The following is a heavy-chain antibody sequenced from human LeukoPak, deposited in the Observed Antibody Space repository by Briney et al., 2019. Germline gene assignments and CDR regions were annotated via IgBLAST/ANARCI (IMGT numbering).Heavy chain of an antibody. D-gene: IGHD6-19*01. CDR1: GYTFTGYY. CDR3: ASVGIAVAAFDYFDY. V-gene: IGHV1-69*02. Sequence: SVTVSCKASGYTFTGYYMHWVRQARGQGLEWMGRIIPILGIANYAQKFQGRVTITADKSTSTAYMELSSRRSEDTAVYYCASVGIAVAAFDYFDYWGQGTLVTLSS. J-gene: IGHJ4*02. CDR2: IIPILGIA.